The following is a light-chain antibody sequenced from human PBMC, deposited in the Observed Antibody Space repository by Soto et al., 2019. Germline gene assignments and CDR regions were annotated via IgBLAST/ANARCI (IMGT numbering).Light chain of an antibody. J-gene: IGLJ3*02. Sequence: QSALTQPRSVSGSPGQSVTISCTGTSSDVGGYNYVSWYQQHPGKAPKLMIYDVTKRPSGVPDRFSGSKSVNTASLTISALQSEDEADYYCCSYTGSYTLKVFGGGTKLTVL. CDR1: SSDVGGYNY. V-gene: IGLV2-11*01. CDR3: CSYTGSYTLKV. CDR2: DVT.